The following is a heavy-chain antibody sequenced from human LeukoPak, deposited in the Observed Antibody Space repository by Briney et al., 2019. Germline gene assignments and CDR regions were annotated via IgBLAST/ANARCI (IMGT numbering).Heavy chain of an antibody. CDR3: GKEGGA. V-gene: IGHV3-23*01. J-gene: IGHJ5*02. Sequence: GGSLRLSCSASGFGFSDFTMTWVRQAPGKGPEWVSAIGGRGGSTYYADSVGGRFGISRDNSKDMVYLQMNSLKVEDTAAYYCGKEGGAWGQGTKVTVSS. CDR2: IGGRGGST. D-gene: IGHD3-16*01. CDR1: GFGFSDFT.